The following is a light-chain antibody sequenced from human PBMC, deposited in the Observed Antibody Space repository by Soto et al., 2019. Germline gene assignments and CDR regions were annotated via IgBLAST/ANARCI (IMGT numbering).Light chain of an antibody. CDR1: QSVSSSY. CDR2: GAS. V-gene: IGKV3-20*01. CDR3: QQYGSSTWT. Sequence: TQSPGTLSLSPGERATLSCRASQSVSSSYLAWYQRKPGQAPRLLIYGASSRATGIPDRFSGSGSGADFTLTISRLEPEDFAVYYCQQYGSSTWTFGQGTKVDIK. J-gene: IGKJ1*01.